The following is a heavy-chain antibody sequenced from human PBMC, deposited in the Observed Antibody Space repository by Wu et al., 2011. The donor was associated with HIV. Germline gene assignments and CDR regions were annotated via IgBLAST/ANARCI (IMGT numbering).Heavy chain of an antibody. Sequence: VKVSCKASGYTFTGYYMYWVRQAPGQGLEWMGWINLTMVAQTYAQKFQGRVTMTRDTSISTAYMELSRLRSDDTAVYYCARPYCSGGNCLGFDYWGQGTLVTVSS. CDR2: INLTMVA. CDR3: ARPYCSGGNCLGFDY. D-gene: IGHD2-15*01. V-gene: IGHV1-2*02. CDR1: GYTFTGYY. J-gene: IGHJ4*02.